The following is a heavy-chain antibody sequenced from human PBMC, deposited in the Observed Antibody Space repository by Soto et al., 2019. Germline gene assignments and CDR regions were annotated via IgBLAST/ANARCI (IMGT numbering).Heavy chain of an antibody. V-gene: IGHV3-30*18. CDR1: GFTFSSYG. J-gene: IGHJ6*02. CDR2: ISYDGSSK. CDR3: AKGEGDYYYYGMDV. Sequence: GGSLRLSCAASGFTFSSYGMHWVRQAPGKGLEWVAVISYDGSSKYYADSVKGRFTISRDNSKNTLYLQMNSLRAEDTAVYYCAKGEGDYYYYGMDVWGQGTTVTVSS.